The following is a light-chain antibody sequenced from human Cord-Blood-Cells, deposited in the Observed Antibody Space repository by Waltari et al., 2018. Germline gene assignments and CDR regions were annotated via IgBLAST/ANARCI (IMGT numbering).Light chain of an antibody. J-gene: IGKJ4*01. CDR1: QSVLYSSNNKNY. CDR3: QQYYSTLLT. V-gene: IGKV4-1*01. CDR2: WAS. Sequence: DIVMTQSPDSLAVSLGDSATPKCKSSQSVLYSSNNKNYLAWYQQKPGQPPKLLIYWASTRESGVPDQFSGSGSGTDFTLTISSLQAEDVAVYYCQQYYSTLLTFGGGTKVEIK.